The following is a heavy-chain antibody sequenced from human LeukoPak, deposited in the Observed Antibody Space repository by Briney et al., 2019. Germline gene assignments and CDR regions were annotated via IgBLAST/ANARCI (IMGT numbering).Heavy chain of an antibody. D-gene: IGHD3-22*01. CDR3: ANDDYYDSSGQLDAFDI. CDR2: IRSKANSYAT. Sequence: GGSLRLSCAASGFTFGGSAMHWVRQASGKGLEWVGRIRSKANSYATAYAASVKGRFTISRDNSKNTLYLQMNSLRVEDTAVYYCANDDYYDSSGQLDAFDIWGQGTMVTVSS. V-gene: IGHV3-73*01. J-gene: IGHJ3*02. CDR1: GFTFGGSA.